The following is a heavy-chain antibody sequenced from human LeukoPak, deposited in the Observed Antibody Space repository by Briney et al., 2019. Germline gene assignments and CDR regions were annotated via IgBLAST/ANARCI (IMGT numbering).Heavy chain of an antibody. J-gene: IGHJ3*02. CDR3: ARDCSSTSCYGPGTFDI. Sequence: SETPSLTCTVSGGSISSYYWSWIRQPAGKGLEWIWRIYTSGSTNYNPSLKSRVTMSVDTSKNQFSLKLSSVTAADTAVYYCARDCSSTSCYGPGTFDIWGQGTMVTVSS. D-gene: IGHD2-2*01. CDR2: IYTSGST. V-gene: IGHV4-4*07. CDR1: GGSISSYY.